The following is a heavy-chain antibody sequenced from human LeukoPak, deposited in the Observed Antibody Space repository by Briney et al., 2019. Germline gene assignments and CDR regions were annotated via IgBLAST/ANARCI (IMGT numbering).Heavy chain of an antibody. D-gene: IGHD3-22*01. CDR2: INPNSGGT. CDR3: ARGPMGDDYYDNSGYSANYFDY. CDR1: GSAFTGYY. V-gene: IGHV1-2*02. J-gene: IGHJ4*02. Sequence: ASVTLSCTASGSAFTGYYMHWMRNAPRQGLEWMGWINPNSGGTNNAKKFQGSGTMTRDTSISTTYMELSRLRSDLTPVYYCARGPMGDDYYDNSGYSANYFDYWGQGTLVTVSS.